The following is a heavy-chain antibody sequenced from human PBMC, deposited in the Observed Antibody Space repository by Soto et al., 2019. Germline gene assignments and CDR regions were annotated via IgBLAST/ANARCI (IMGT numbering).Heavy chain of an antibody. Sequence: LRLSCSASGFTYSEYSMHWVRQAPGKGLQDVSTISSDGDITYYADSVKGRFTISRDNSKNTLYLQMNSLRPEDTAVYYCVKVSTFYDILTGYYSTNFFDPWGQGTLVTVS. D-gene: IGHD3-9*01. J-gene: IGHJ5*02. V-gene: IGHV3-64D*06. CDR3: VKVSTFYDILTGYYSTNFFDP. CDR1: GFTYSEYS. CDR2: ISSDGDIT.